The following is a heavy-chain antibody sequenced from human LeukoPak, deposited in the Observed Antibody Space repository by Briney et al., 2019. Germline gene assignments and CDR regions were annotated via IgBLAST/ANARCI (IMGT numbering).Heavy chain of an antibody. D-gene: IGHD2-15*01. CDR3: AREMSGGSCFDY. V-gene: IGHV3-7*01. CDR2: IKRDGSEK. CDR1: GFTLSSYW. Sequence: GGSLRLSCAASGFTLSSYWMSWVRQAPGKGPEWVANIKRDGSEKYYVDSVKGRFTISRDNAKNSLYLQMNSLRAEDTAVFYCAREMSGGSCFDYWGQGTLVTVSS. J-gene: IGHJ4*02.